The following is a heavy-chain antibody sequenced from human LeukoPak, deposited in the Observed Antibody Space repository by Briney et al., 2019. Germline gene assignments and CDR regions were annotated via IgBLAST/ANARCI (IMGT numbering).Heavy chain of an antibody. V-gene: IGHV3-23*01. Sequence: GGSLRLSCAASGFTFSSYAMYWVRQAPGKGLEWVSGIFGSGGSTHYEDSVKGGFTISRDNSKNTVYLQMNSLRAEDTAVYYCAKTTTGYSSGRFPGWPVDYWGQGTLVTVSS. CDR1: GFTFSSYA. D-gene: IGHD6-19*01. CDR2: IFGSGGST. J-gene: IGHJ4*02. CDR3: AKTTTGYSSGRFPGWPVDY.